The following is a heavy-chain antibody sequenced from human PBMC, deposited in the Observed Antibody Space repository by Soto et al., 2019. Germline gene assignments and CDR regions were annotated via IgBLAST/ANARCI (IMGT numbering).Heavy chain of an antibody. D-gene: IGHD2-21*01. J-gene: IGHJ4*02. V-gene: IGHV3-11*01. Sequence: PGGSLRLSCAASGFTFSDFYMTWIRQAPGKGLEWVSYISSRDNTIYYADSVKGRFTISRDNAKNSLYLQMNSLRAEDTAVYCCTRSTPVVPLSDYWGQGTMVTVSS. CDR3: TRSTPVVPLSDY. CDR1: GFTFSDFY. CDR2: ISSRDNTI.